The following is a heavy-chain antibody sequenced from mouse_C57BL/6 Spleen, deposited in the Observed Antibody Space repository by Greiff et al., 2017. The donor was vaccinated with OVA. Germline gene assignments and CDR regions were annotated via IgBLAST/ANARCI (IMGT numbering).Heavy chain of an antibody. V-gene: IGHV5-17*01. Sequence: EVKLMESGGGLVKPGGSLKLSCAASGFTFSDYGMHWVRQAPEKGLEWVAYISSGSSTIYYADTVKGRFTISRDNAKNTLFLQRTSRRSGDTAMYYWARGEKKTWSAWFAYWGQGTLVTVSA. CDR3: ARGEKKTWSAWFAY. CDR1: GFTFSDYG. J-gene: IGHJ3*01. CDR2: ISSGSSTI.